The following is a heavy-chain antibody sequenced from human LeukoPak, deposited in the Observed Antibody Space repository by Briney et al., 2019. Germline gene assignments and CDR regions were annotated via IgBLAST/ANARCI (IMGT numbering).Heavy chain of an antibody. V-gene: IGHV3-33*01. CDR1: GFTFSSYG. D-gene: IGHD2-8*01. J-gene: IGHJ6*02. CDR3: ARDRHCANGVCHSPPGMDV. CDR2: IWFDGKNE. Sequence: GGSLRLSCAASGFTFSSYGMHWVRQAPGKGLEWVADIWFDGKNEHFADSVKGRFTISRDNSKSTMYLQINSLRAEDTAVYYCARDRHCANGVCHSPPGMDVWGQGTTVTVSS.